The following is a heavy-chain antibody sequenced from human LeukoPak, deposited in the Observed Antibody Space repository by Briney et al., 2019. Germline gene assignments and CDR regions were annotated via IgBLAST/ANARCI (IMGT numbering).Heavy chain of an antibody. V-gene: IGHV3-23*01. CDR2: ISGSGSNT. CDR3: ARGNGDYAIHPDY. D-gene: IGHD4-17*01. CDR1: GFTFSSYA. J-gene: IGHJ4*02. Sequence: GESLRLSCAASGFTFSSYATTWVRQAPGKGLEWVSAISGSGSNTYYADSVKGRFTISRDNSKSTLYLLINSLRADDTAVYYCARGNGDYAIHPDYWGQGTLVTVSS.